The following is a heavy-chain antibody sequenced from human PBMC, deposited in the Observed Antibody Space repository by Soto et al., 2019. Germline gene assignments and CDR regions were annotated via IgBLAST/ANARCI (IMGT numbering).Heavy chain of an antibody. CDR3: ARHTGDYDILTGYYNTLDY. CDR2: IYYSGST. CDR1: GGSISSYY. V-gene: IGHV4-59*08. Sequence: PSETLSLTGAFSGGSISSYYWSWIRQPPGKGLEWIGYIYYSGSTNYNPSLKSRVTISVDTSKNQFSLKLSSVTAADTAVYYCARHTGDYDILTGYYNTLDYWGQGTLVTVSS. D-gene: IGHD3-9*01. J-gene: IGHJ4*02.